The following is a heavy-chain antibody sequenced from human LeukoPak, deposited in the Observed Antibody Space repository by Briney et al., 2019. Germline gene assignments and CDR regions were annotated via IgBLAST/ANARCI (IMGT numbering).Heavy chain of an antibody. D-gene: IGHD6-13*01. CDR3: ARDSSSWYEYGMDV. CDR1: GFTFSSYA. J-gene: IGHJ6*02. V-gene: IGHV3-30-3*01. CDR2: ISYDGSNK. Sequence: PGRSLRLSCAASGFTFSSYAMHWVRQAPGKGLEWVAVISYDGSNKYYADSVKGRFTISRDNSKNTLYLQMNSLRAEDTAVYYCARDSSSWYEYGMDVWGQGTTVTVSS.